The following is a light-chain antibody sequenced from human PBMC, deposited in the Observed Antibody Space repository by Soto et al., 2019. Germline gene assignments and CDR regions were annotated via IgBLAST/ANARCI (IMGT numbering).Light chain of an antibody. CDR1: RGIRSW. V-gene: IGKV1-5*01. Sequence: DIPMTQSPSTLSASVGDIVTISCRASRGIRSWLAWYQQKPGKAPKLLIYDASSXESGVPSRFSGSGSGTEFTLTISSLQPDDFATYYCQQDNRYSTFGQGTKVDIK. CDR2: DAS. CDR3: QQDNRYST. J-gene: IGKJ1*01.